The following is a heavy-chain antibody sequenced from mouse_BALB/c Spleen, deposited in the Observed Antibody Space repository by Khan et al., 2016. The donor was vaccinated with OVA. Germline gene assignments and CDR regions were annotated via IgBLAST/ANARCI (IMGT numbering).Heavy chain of an antibody. J-gene: IGHJ4*01. CDR3: ARARIYYGYDRVSMDY. CDR1: GYTFTEYS. V-gene: IGHV9-2-1*01. D-gene: IGHD2-2*01. Sequence: QIQLVQSGPELKKPGETVKISCKASGYTFTEYSMHWVRQAPGKGLKWMGWINPVTGEPTYADDFKGRFAFSLETSASTAYLQINNLKNEDTATYFCARARIYYGYDRVSMDYWGQGTSVTVSS. CDR2: INPVTGEP.